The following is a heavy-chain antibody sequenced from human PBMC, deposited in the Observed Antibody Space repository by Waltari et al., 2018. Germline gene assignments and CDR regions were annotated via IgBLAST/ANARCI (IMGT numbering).Heavy chain of an antibody. CDR3: AGAPGGIVVVITTSPGYFDY. J-gene: IGHJ4*02. D-gene: IGHD3-22*01. CDR1: GGSISSGGYY. Sequence: QVQLQESGPGLVKPSQPLSLTCTVSGGSISSGGYYWSWIRQHPGKGLGWIGYLYYSGSTYYNPALKSRVTISGDTSKNQCSLKLSAVTAADTAGYYCAGAPGGIVVVITTSPGYFDYWGQGTLVTVSS. CDR2: LYYSGST. V-gene: IGHV4-31*03.